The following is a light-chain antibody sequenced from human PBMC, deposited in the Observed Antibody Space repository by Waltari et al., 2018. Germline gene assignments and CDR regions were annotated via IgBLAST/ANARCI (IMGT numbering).Light chain of an antibody. CDR1: QHIFNY. CDR3: QQVDNLPLT. CDR2: DAT. J-gene: IGKJ4*01. V-gene: IGKV1-33*01. Sequence: DIQITQSPSSLSESVGDRVPLTCQASQHIFNYLNWYQQKPGQAPKLLIYDATSLQTGVPARFSGSGSGTDFTFTISSLQPEDIATYYCQQVDNLPLTFGGGTKVEIK.